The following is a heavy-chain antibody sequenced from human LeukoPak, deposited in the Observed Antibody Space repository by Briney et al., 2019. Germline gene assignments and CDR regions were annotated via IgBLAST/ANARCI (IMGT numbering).Heavy chain of an antibody. CDR3: AKDLDIVATITGN. CDR2: IRAEGDPT. V-gene: IGHV3-23*01. J-gene: IGHJ4*02. CDR1: GFNFNIYS. D-gene: IGHD5-12*01. Sequence: GGSLRLSCRASGFNFNIYSMNWVRQAPGKGLEWVSVIRAEGDPTHYADSVKGRFTISRDNSKNMVYLQMNSLRAEDTAMYYCAKDLDIVATITGNWGQGTLVTVSS.